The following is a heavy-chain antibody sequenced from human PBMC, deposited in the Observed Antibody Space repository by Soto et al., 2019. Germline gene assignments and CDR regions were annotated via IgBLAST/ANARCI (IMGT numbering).Heavy chain of an antibody. CDR1: GFTFSSYA. D-gene: IGHD6-13*01. CDR2: ISGSGGST. J-gene: IGHJ6*02. Sequence: GGSLRLSCAASGFTFSSYAMSWVRQAPGKGLEWVSAISGSGGSTYYADSVKGRFTISRDNSKNTLYLQMNSLRAEDTAVYYCAKDAPEAAAGTYYYYGMDVWGQGTTVTVSS. CDR3: AKDAPEAAAGTYYYYGMDV. V-gene: IGHV3-23*01.